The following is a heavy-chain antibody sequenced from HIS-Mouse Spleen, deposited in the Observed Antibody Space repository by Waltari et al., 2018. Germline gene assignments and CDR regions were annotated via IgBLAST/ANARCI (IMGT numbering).Heavy chain of an antibody. CDR2: INWDVDK. J-gene: IGHJ4*02. D-gene: IGHD5-18*01. Sequence: QVTLRASGPALVTPTQTLTLTCTFSGFSLRTSGLCVSWIRQSTGKALEWLARINWDVDKKYSTSLKTRRTISKDTSKNQVVLTRTNMDRVDTAAYYCARIRSCGYSSPEYYFDYWGQGTLVTVAS. V-gene: IGHV2-70*15. CDR3: ARIRSCGYSSPEYYFDY. CDR1: GFSLRTSGLC.